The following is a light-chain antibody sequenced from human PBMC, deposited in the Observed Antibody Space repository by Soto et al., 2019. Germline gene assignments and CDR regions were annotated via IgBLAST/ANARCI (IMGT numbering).Light chain of an antibody. CDR2: GAS. V-gene: IGKV3-20*01. CDR1: QSVSNNY. J-gene: IGKJ1*01. CDR3: QQYGSSGT. Sequence: EIFLTQSPATLSLSQGERATLSWRASQSVSNNYLAWYQQKPGQAPRLLIYGASNRATGIPDRFSGSGSGTDFTLTISRLEPEDFAVYYCQQYGSSGTFGQGTKVDIK.